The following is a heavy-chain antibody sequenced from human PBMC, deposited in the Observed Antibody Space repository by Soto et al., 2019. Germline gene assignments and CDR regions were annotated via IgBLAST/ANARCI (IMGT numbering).Heavy chain of an antibody. CDR1: GYTFTSYG. Sequence: TSVKVSCKASGYTFTSYGISWVRQAPGQGLEWMGWISAYNGNTNYAQKLQGRVTMTTDTSTSTAYMELRSLRSDDTAVYYCARGADVAGTSDTADYWGQGTLVTVSS. CDR3: ARGADVAGTSDTADY. V-gene: IGHV1-18*01. CDR2: ISAYNGNT. D-gene: IGHD6-19*01. J-gene: IGHJ4*02.